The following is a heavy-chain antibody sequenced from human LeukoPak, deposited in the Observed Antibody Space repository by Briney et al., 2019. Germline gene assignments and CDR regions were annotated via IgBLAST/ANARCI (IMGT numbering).Heavy chain of an antibody. CDR3: ARDLNSGYSSSWYVREDAFDI. J-gene: IGHJ3*02. D-gene: IGHD6-13*01. CDR1: GYTFTSYH. CDR2: INPSGGST. Sequence: GASVKVSCKASGYTFTSYHMHWVRQAPGQGLEWMGIINPSGGSTSYAQKFQGRVTMTRDTSTSTVYMELSSLRSEDTAVYYCARDLNSGYSSSWYVREDAFDIWGQGTVVTVSS. V-gene: IGHV1-46*01.